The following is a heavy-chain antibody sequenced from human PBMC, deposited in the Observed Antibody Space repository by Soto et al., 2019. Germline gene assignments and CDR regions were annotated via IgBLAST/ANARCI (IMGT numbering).Heavy chain of an antibody. Sequence: SVKVSCKASGGTFSSYAISWARQAPGQGLEWMGGIIPIFGTANYAQKFQGRVTITADESASTAYMELSSLRSEDTAVYYCASGFRRNWFDPWGQGTLVTVSS. J-gene: IGHJ5*02. CDR3: ASGFRRNWFDP. D-gene: IGHD2-15*01. V-gene: IGHV1-69*13. CDR1: GGTFSSYA. CDR2: IIPIFGTA.